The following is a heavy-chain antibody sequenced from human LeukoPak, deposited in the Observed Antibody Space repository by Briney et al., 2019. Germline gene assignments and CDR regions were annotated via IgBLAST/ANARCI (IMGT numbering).Heavy chain of an antibody. CDR2: IYYSGRT. Sequence: SETLSLTCTVSGGSFSSSSYYWGWIRPPPGKGLVWIGSIYYSGRTYYKPSLKSRVTISVDTSKNQFSLKLSSVTAAETAVYYCARHYSSSGYLALFDYWGQGTLVTVSS. D-gene: IGHD3-22*01. V-gene: IGHV4-39*01. J-gene: IGHJ4*02. CDR1: GGSFSSSSYY. CDR3: ARHYSSSGYLALFDY.